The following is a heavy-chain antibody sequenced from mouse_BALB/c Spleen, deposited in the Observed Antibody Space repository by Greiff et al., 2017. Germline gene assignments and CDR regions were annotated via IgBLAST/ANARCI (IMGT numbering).Heavy chain of an antibody. J-gene: IGHJ4*01. CDR1: GFTFSSFG. CDR2: ISSGSSTI. Sequence: EVQREESGGGLVKPGGSLKLSCAASGFTFSSFGMHWVRQAPEKGLEWVAYISSGSSTIYYADTVKGRFTISRDNPKNTLFLQMTSLRSEDTAMYYSAREGPYYAMDYWGQGTSVTVSS. CDR3: AREGPYYAMDY. V-gene: IGHV5-17*02.